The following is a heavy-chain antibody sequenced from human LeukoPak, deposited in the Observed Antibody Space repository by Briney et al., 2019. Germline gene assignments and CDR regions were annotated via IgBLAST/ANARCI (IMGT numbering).Heavy chain of an antibody. V-gene: IGHV3-74*01. CDR2: MSSDESTT. CDR1: GFTLSSYW. D-gene: IGHD3-22*01. Sequence: TGGSLRLSCAASGFTLSSYWMHWARQTPGKGLVWVSRMSSDESTTNYADSVKGRFTISRDSAENTLYLQMNSLRVEDTAVYYCVRSAFHAGSGNYYDYWGQGTLVTVSS. CDR3: VRSAFHAGSGNYYDY. J-gene: IGHJ4*02.